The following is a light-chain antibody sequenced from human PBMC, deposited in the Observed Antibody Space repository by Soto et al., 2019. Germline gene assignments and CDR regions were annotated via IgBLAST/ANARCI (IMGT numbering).Light chain of an antibody. V-gene: IGKV4-1*01. Sequence: DIVMTQSPDSLAVSLGERATINCKSSQSVLYSSNNKNYLAWYQQKPGQPPKALIYWASTRESGVPDRFSGSGSGTDFTLTISSLQAEEVAVYYCQQYYTTPWTFGQGTKVEIK. J-gene: IGKJ1*01. CDR2: WAS. CDR3: QQYYTTPWT. CDR1: QSVLYSSNNKNY.